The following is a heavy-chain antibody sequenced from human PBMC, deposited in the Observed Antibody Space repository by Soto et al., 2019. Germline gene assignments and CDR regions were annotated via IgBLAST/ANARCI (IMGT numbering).Heavy chain of an antibody. Sequence: PGGSLRLSCAASGFTSSSYAMHWVRQAPGKGLEWVAVISYDGSNKYYADSVKGRFTISRDNSKNTLYLQMNSLRAEDTAVYYCAKALYSGSSGLDYWGQGTLVTVSS. J-gene: IGHJ4*02. CDR3: AKALYSGSSGLDY. V-gene: IGHV3-30-3*01. CDR2: ISYDGSNK. CDR1: GFTSSSYA. D-gene: IGHD1-26*01.